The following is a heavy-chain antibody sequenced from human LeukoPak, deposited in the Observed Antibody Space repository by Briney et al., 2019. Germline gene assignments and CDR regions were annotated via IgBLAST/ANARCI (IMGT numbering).Heavy chain of an antibody. CDR3: VREIVRDGYNFDY. D-gene: IGHD5-24*01. CDR1: GFTFSSYW. V-gene: IGHV3-74*01. Sequence: GGSLRLSCAASGFTFSSYWMHWVRQAPGKGLVWVSRINSDGSSTSYADSVKGRFTISRDNAKNTLYLQMNSLRAEDTAVYHCVREIVRDGYNFDYWGQGTLVTVSS. CDR2: INSDGSST. J-gene: IGHJ4*02.